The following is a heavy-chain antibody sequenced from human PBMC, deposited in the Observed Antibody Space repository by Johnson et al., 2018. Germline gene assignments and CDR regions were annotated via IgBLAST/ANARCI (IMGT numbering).Heavy chain of an antibody. J-gene: IGHJ6*02. V-gene: IGHV3-7*01. D-gene: IGHD3-10*01. Sequence: VQLQQWGAGLLKXSETXSLXCAVYGGSFSGYYWSWVRQAPGKGLEWVANIQQHGRDSYYVESVKGRFTISRNNAKNSLYLQMNSLRAEDTAVYYCARLGDLLFGELASHYYYAMDVWGQGTTVTVSS. CDR3: ARLGDLLFGELASHYYYAMDV. CDR2: IQQHGRDS. CDR1: GGSFSGYY.